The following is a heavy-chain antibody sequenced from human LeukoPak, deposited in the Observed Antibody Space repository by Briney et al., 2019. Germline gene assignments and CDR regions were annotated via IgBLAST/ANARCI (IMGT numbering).Heavy chain of an antibody. D-gene: IGHD2-15*01. V-gene: IGHV3-33*01. CDR3: ARVGCTGGSCLAYNYYAMDV. CDR1: GFTFNTYG. CDR2: IWYDGSDK. J-gene: IGHJ6*02. Sequence: GRSLRLSCAASGFTFNTYGMNWVRQAPGKGLEWVAIIWYDGSDKYYAESVKGRFTISRDNSKNTLYLQVNSLRAEISNVSYGARVGCTGGSCLAYNYYAMDVWGQGTTVTVSS.